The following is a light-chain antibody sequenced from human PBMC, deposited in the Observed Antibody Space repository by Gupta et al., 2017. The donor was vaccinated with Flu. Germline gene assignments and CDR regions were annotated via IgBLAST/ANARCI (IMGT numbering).Light chain of an antibody. J-gene: IGLJ2*01. CDR2: ENR. Sequence: QSLLTQPPSVSAAPAHTVTIPCSGSSSNIGGNSVSWYQQRPGAAPKMIIYENRRRPSEIPDRFSASKSGTSATLGIAGLQTGDEADYYCATWDKTRSAVVFGGGTKLTVL. CDR3: ATWDKTRSAVV. CDR1: SSNIGGNS. V-gene: IGLV1-51*02.